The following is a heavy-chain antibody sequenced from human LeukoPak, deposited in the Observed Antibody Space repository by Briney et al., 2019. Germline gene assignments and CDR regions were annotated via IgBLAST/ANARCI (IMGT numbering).Heavy chain of an antibody. CDR2: IYSDNT. CDR1: GFTFNDYA. V-gene: IGHV3-53*01. J-gene: IGHJ4*02. Sequence: GGSLRLSCAASGFTFNDYAMSWVRQAPGKGLEWVSFIYSDNTHYTDSVKGRFTISRDNSKNTLYLQMNSLRAEDTAVYYCARRAGAYSHPYDYWGQGTLVTVSS. D-gene: IGHD4/OR15-4a*01. CDR3: ARRAGAYSHPYDY.